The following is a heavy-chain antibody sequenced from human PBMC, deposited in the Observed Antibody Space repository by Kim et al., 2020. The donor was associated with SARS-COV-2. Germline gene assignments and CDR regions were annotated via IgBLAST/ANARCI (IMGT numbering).Heavy chain of an antibody. CDR3: ARYSYYDILTGYYRAFD. CDR2: MSYSGTT. J-gene: IGHJ3*02. V-gene: IGHV4-59*01. D-gene: IGHD3-9*01. Sequence: SETLSLTCTVSGGSISSYYWSWIRQPPEKGLEWIGYMSYSGTTNYNPSLKSRATILLDTSKNQLSLKLSSVTAADTAVYYCARYSYYDILTGYYRAFD. CDR1: GGSISSYY.